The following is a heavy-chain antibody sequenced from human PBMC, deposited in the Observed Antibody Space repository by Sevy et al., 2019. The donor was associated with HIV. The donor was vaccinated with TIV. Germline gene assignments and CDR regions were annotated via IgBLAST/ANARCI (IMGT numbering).Heavy chain of an antibody. Sequence: GGSLRLSCAASGFALSNYYAMHWVRQAPGKGLEWVALISYDGSDKYYADSVKGRFTISRDNFKNTLYLQMYSLTTEDTAVYYCARPRANYVDHYFFYAMDVWGQGTTVTVSS. D-gene: IGHD4-17*01. CDR1: GFALSNYYA. CDR3: ARPRANYVDHYFFYAMDV. J-gene: IGHJ6*02. CDR2: ISYDGSDK. V-gene: IGHV3-30-3*01.